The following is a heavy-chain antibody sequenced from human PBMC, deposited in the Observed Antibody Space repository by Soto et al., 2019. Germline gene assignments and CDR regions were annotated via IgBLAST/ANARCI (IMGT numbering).Heavy chain of an antibody. CDR3: AKEKISTSCCNWFDP. CDR1: GYTFTSYG. J-gene: IGHJ5*02. D-gene: IGHD2-2*01. V-gene: IGHV1-18*01. Sequence: VASVKVSCKASGYTFTSYGIIWVRQAPGQGLEWMGWISAYNGNTNYAQKLQGRVTMTTDTSTSTAYMELRSLRAEDTAVYYCAKEKISTSCCNWFDPWGQGTLVTVSS. CDR2: ISAYNGNT.